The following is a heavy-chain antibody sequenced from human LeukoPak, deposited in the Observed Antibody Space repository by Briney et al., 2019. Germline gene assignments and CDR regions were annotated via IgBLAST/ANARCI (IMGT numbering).Heavy chain of an antibody. CDR1: GYSISSGYY. CDR3: AREQTPTTVVTG. CDR2: ICHSGST. Sequence: PSETLSLTCTVSGYSISSGYYWGWIRQPPGKGLEWIGSICHSGSTYYNPSLKSRVTISVDTSKNQFSLKLSSVTAADTAVYYCAREQTPTTVVTGWGQGTLVTVSS. D-gene: IGHD4-23*01. V-gene: IGHV4-38-2*02. J-gene: IGHJ4*02.